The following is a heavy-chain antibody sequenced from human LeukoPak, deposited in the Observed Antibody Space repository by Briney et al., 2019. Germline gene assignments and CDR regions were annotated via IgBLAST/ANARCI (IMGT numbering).Heavy chain of an antibody. CDR3: AREGITIFGVVIPGYYYGMDV. J-gene: IGHJ6*02. CDR1: GGTFSSYA. V-gene: IGHV1-69*13. D-gene: IGHD3-3*01. Sequence: SVKVSCKASGGTFSSYAISWVRQAPGQGLEWMGGIIPIFGTANYAQKFQGRVTITADESTSAAYMELSSLRSEDTAVYYCAREGITIFGVVIPGYYYGMDVWGQGTTVTVSS. CDR2: IIPIFGTA.